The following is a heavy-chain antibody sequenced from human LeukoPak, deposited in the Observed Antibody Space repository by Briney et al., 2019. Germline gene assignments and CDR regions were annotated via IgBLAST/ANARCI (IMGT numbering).Heavy chain of an antibody. D-gene: IGHD6-13*01. Sequence: GASVKVSCKASGYTFTNYHMHWVRQAPGQGLEWMGIINPSGGGTSYAQKFQGRVTMTRDTSTSTVYMELSRLRSEDTAVYYCARKGYSSSWSGDHWGQGTLVTVSS. V-gene: IGHV1-46*03. CDR1: GYTFTNYH. CDR3: ARKGYSSSWSGDH. J-gene: IGHJ4*02. CDR2: INPSGGGT.